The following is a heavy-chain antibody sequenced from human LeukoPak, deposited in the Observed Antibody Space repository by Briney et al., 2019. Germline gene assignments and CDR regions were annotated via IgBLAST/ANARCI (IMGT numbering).Heavy chain of an antibody. CDR2: IYPGDYDT. V-gene: IGHV5-51*01. D-gene: IGHD3-16*01. Sequence: GESLKISCKGSGYSFTSYWIGWVRQMAGKGLEWMGIIYPGDYDTRYSPSFQGQVTISADKSISTAYLQWSSLKASDTAMYYCAREKIGTGTVLGKDYYYMDVWGKGTTVTVSS. J-gene: IGHJ6*03. CDR3: AREKIGTGTVLGKDYYYMDV. CDR1: GYSFTSYW.